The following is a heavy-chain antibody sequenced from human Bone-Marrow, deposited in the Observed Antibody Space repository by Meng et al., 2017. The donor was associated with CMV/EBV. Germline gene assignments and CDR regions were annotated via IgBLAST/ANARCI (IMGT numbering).Heavy chain of an antibody. V-gene: IGHV1-8*01. CDR2: MNPNSGNT. D-gene: IGHD6-19*01. CDR3: ATGVADFEY. Sequence: QVQLVHSGAEVQKAGATVKVSGNTSGYTFTSYDINSLRKAAGQGLEWMGWMNPNSGNTDYAQKFQGRVTMTRNISKSTAYMDLSSLRSEDTAVYYCATGVADFEYWGQGTLVTVSS. J-gene: IGHJ4*02. CDR1: GYTFTSYD.